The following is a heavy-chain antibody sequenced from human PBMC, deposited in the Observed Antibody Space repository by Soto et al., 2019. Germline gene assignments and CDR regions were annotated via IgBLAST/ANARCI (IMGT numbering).Heavy chain of an antibody. CDR2: IYYSGST. CDR1: GGSISSYY. CDR3: ARVRWTVAGPGHFDY. V-gene: IGHV4-59*01. Sequence: QVQLQESGPGLVKPSETLSLNCTVSGGSISSYYWSWIRQPPGKGLEWIGYIYYSGSTNYNPSLKSRVTISVDTSKNQFSLKLSSVTAADTAVYYCARVRWTVAGPGHFDYWGQGTLVTVSS. J-gene: IGHJ4*02. D-gene: IGHD6-19*01.